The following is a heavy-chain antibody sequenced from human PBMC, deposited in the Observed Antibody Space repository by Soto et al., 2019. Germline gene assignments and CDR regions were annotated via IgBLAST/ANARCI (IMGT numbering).Heavy chain of an antibody. V-gene: IGHV4-39*01. CDR2: ILYSGDT. CDR1: SGSISTNSYL. J-gene: IGHJ6*02. D-gene: IGHD3-22*01. CDR3: ARQGRNTKIVILRHYATDF. Sequence: SETLSLTCSVSSGSISTNSYLWGWIRQPPGKGLEWIGAILYSGDTYYSESLKSRVTMSVDTAKNQFSLKLNSVTAADTAVYYCARQGRNTKIVILRHYATDFWGQGTAV.